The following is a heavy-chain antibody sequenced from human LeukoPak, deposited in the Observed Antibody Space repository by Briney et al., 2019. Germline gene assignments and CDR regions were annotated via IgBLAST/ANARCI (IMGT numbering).Heavy chain of an antibody. V-gene: IGHV1-2*02. CDR1: GYTFTGYY. D-gene: IGHD3-3*01. CDR3: ARGYYDFWSGYLGHDY. CDR2: INPNSGGT. J-gene: IGHJ4*02. Sequence: ASVKVSCKASGYTFTGYYMHWVRQAPGQGLEWMGWINPNSGGTNYAQKFQGRVTMTRGTSISTAYMELSRLRSDDTAVYYCARGYYDFWSGYLGHDYWGQGTLVTVSS.